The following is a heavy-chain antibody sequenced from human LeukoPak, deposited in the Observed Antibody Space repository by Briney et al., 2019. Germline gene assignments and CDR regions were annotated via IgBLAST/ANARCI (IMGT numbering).Heavy chain of an antibody. J-gene: IGHJ4*02. CDR1: EFTLSDYS. Sequence: GGSLRLSCVVSEFTLSDYSMNWVRQAPGKRLEWLSYISSGGITDYADSVKGRFTISRDNSKNTLYLQMNSLRVEDTAIYYCADFRVGATGDSWGQGTLVTVSS. D-gene: IGHD1-26*01. V-gene: IGHV3-48*01. CDR2: ISSGGIT. CDR3: ADFRVGATGDS.